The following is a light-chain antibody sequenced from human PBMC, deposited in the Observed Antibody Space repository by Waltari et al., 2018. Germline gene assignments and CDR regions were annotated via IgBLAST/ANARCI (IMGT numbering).Light chain of an antibody. CDR2: KVS. V-gene: IGKV2-30*02. CDR1: QSLVHSDGDTY. CDR3: MQGTHWPPWT. Sequence: DVVMTQSPLSLPVTLGQPASISCRSSQSLVHSDGDTYLNWFQQRPGQSPRRLIYKVSYRESGVPDRFSGSGSGTEFTLTISRVEAEDVGVYYCMQGTHWPPWTFGQGTKVEIK. J-gene: IGKJ1*01.